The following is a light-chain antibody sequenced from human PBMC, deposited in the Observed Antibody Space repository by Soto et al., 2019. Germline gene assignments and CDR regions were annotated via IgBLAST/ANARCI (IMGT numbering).Light chain of an antibody. J-gene: IGKJ4*01. CDR2: DAT. Sequence: DIVLTHSPVPLSLSPGERATLSCRASQSVSSYLAWYQQKPGQAPRLLISDATNRATGISARFSGSGSETDFTLTIDSLEPEDFAVYYWQQRINWPLTFGGGTKVEIK. V-gene: IGKV3-11*01. CDR3: QQRINWPLT. CDR1: QSVSSY.